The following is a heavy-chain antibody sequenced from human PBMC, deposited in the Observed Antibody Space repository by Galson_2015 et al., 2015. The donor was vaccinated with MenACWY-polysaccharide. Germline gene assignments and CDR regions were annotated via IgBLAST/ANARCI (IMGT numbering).Heavy chain of an antibody. D-gene: IGHD2-2*01. CDR1: GYTFTGYY. V-gene: IGHV1-2*06. Sequence: SVKVSCKASGYTFTGYYMHWVRQAPGQGLEWMGRLNPNSGGTNYAQKFQGRVTVTRDTSISTACMELSRLRSDDTAVYYCARYRYYCSSTSCYDYYYFYGMDVWGQGTTVTVSS. CDR3: ARYRYYCSSTSCYDYYYFYGMDV. CDR2: LNPNSGGT. J-gene: IGHJ6*02.